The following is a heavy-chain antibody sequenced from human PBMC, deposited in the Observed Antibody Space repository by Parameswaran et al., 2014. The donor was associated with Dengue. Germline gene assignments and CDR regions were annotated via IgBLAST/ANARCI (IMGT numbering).Heavy chain of an antibody. CDR2: ISWNSGSI. Sequence: WIRQPPGKGLEWVSGISWNSGSIGYADSVKGRFTISRDNAKNSLYLQMNSLRAKDTALYYCAKDVSPGYCSSTSCYAGWYYYYYYGMDVWGQGTTVT. J-gene: IGHJ6*02. V-gene: IGHV3-9*01. CDR3: AKDVSPGYCSSTSCYAGWYYYYYYGMDV. D-gene: IGHD2-2*01.